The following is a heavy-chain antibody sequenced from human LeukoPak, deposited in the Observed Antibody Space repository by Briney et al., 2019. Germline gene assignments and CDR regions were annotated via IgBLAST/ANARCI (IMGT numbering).Heavy chain of an antibody. D-gene: IGHD3-10*01. CDR3: AREPSDGSGTSGSGY. CDR2: IIPIFGTA. J-gene: IGHJ4*02. Sequence: ASVKVSCKASGGTFSSYAISWVRQAPGQGLEWMGGIIPIFGTANYAQKFQGRVTITADESTSTAYMELSSLRSEDTAVYYCAREPSDGSGTSGSGYWGQGTLVTVSS. CDR1: GGTFSSYA. V-gene: IGHV1-69*13.